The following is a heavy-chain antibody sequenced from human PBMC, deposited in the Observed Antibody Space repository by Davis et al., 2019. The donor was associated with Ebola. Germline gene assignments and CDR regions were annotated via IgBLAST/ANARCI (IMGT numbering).Heavy chain of an antibody. CDR3: ARWGGGNIWYFDL. CDR1: GGSISSYY. J-gene: IGHJ2*01. CDR2: IYYSGST. D-gene: IGHD2-15*01. Sequence: SETLSLTCTVSGGSISSYYWSWIRQPPGKGLEWIGYIYYSGSTYYNPSLKSRVTISVDTSKNQFSLKLSSVTAADTAVYYCARWGGGNIWYFDLWGRGTLVTVSS. V-gene: IGHV4-59*06.